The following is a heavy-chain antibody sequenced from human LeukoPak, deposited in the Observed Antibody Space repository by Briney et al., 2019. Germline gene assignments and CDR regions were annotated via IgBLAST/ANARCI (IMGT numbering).Heavy chain of an antibody. V-gene: IGHV4-34*01. Sequence: SETLSLTCAVYGGSFSGYYWSWIRQPPGKGLEWIGEINHSGSTNYNPSLKSRVTISVDTSKNQFSLKLSSVTAADTAVYYCARAAWAAGGTEYFHHWGQGTLLTVSS. D-gene: IGHD6-13*01. CDR1: GGSFSGYY. CDR3: ARAAWAAGGTEYFHH. J-gene: IGHJ1*01. CDR2: INHSGST.